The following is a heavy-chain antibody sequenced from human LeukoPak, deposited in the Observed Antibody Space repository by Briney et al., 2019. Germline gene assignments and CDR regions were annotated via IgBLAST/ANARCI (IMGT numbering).Heavy chain of an antibody. CDR3: ARDRIAVAGRKYYYYMDV. Sequence: SVKVSCTASGGTFSSYAISWVRQAPGQGLEWMGGIIPSLGTANYAQKFKGRVTITADKSTSTAYMELSSLRSEDTAVYYCARDRIAVAGRKYYYYMDVWGKGTTVTVSS. CDR1: GGTFSSYA. D-gene: IGHD6-19*01. CDR2: IIPSLGTA. V-gene: IGHV1-69*06. J-gene: IGHJ6*03.